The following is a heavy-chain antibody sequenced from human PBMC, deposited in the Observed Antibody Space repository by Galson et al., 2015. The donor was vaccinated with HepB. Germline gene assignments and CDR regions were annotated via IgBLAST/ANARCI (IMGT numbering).Heavy chain of an antibody. CDR2: ISYDGSNY. J-gene: IGHJ4*02. CDR3: ATDGGGHRYCSSTSCYGYYFDY. D-gene: IGHD2-2*01. CDR1: GFTFSSYA. V-gene: IGHV3-30*09. Sequence: SLRLSCAASGFTFSSYAIHWVRQAPGKGLEWVAVISYDGSNYYYADSVKGRFAISRDASTNTLYLQMNSLTTEDTAIYYCATDGGGHRYCSSTSCYGYYFDYWGQGTLVTVSS.